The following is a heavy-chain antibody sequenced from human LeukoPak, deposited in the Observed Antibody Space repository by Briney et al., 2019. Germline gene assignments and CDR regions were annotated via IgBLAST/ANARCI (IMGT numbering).Heavy chain of an antibody. D-gene: IGHD3-10*01. CDR3: ARGVGSLWFGLDAFDI. Sequence: ASVKVSCKASGYTFTGYYMHWVRQAPGQGLEWMGWINPNSGGTNYVQKFQGRVTMTRDTSISTAYMELSRLRSDDTAVYYCARGVGSLWFGLDAFDIWGQGTMVTVSS. J-gene: IGHJ3*02. V-gene: IGHV1-2*02. CDR1: GYTFTGYY. CDR2: INPNSGGT.